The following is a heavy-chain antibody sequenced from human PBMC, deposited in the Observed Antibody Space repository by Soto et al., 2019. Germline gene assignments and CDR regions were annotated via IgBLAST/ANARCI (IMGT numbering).Heavy chain of an antibody. J-gene: IGHJ6*02. CDR2: IYWNDEQ. CDR3: AHRLPGPSGYDV. V-gene: IGHV2-5*01. CDR1: GFSLTSGVVG. D-gene: IGHD6-13*01. Sequence: SGPTLVNPTQTLTLTCTFSGFSLTSGVVGVGWIRQPPGEALEWLALIYWNDEQYYNPSLRNRLTITRDTSKNQVVLTMTNTDPVDTATYYCAHRLPGPSGYDVWGQGTTVTVSS.